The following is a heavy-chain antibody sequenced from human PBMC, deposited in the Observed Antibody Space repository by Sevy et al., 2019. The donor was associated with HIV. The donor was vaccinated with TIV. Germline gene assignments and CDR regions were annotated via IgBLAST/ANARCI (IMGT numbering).Heavy chain of an antibody. V-gene: IGHV3-15*05. CDR1: GFTFSNAW. CDR3: TTATWSQEDYYNS. CDR2: IKGKIYHGTI. D-gene: IGHD3-10*01. Sequence: GGSLRHSCAASGFTFSNAWMSWVRQAPGKGLEWVGRIKGKIYHGTIDYAAPVKGRFSISRDDSKNTLYLQMNSLKTEDTAVYYCTTATWSQEDYYNSWGQGTLVTVSS. J-gene: IGHJ5*02.